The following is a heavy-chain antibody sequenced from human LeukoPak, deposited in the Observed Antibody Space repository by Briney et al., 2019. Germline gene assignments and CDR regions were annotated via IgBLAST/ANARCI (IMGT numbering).Heavy chain of an antibody. CDR1: GFTFRTHW. CDR2: MNGDGRSL. J-gene: IGHJ4*02. CDR3: ARRSARMGTAMGAIDY. Sequence: GGSLRLSCAASGFTFRTHWMHWVRQRPGKGLQWVSRMNGDGRSLAYADSVKGRFTISRHNSKNTLYLQMNSLRAEDTAVYYCARRSARMGTAMGAIDYWGQGTLVTVSS. D-gene: IGHD5-18*01. V-gene: IGHV3-74*01.